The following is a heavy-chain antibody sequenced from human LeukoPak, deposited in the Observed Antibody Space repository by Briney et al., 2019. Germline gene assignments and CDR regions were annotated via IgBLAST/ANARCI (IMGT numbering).Heavy chain of an antibody. CDR3: ARGIDILTGYFDY. J-gene: IGHJ4*02. V-gene: IGHV1-69*01. CDR1: GGTFSSYA. Sequence: SVKVSCKASGGTFSSYAISWVRQAPGQGLEWMGGIIPIFGTANYAQKFQGRVTITADESTSTAYMELSGLRSEDTAVYYCARGIDILTGYFDYWGQGTLVTVSS. CDR2: IIPIFGTA. D-gene: IGHD3-9*01.